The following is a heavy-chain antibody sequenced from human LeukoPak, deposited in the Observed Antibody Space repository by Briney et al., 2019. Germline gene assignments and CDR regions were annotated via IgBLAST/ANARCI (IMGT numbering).Heavy chain of an antibody. CDR2: IHTSGSI. J-gene: IGHJ4*02. D-gene: IGHD4-23*01. V-gene: IGHV4-4*09. Sequence: SETLSLTCTVPDGSISNSSWNWVRQPPGKGLEWIAYIHTSGSINYNPAFKSPVTLSVDTSKSQFSLRLNSVTASDTAVYYCANSYDGKIVPFDNWGQGTLVTVSS. CDR3: ANSYDGKIVPFDN. CDR1: DGSISNSS.